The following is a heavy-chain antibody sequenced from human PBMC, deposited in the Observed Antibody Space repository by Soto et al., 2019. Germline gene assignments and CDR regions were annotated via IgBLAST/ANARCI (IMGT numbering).Heavy chain of an antibody. V-gene: IGHV3-48*02. CDR1: GFTFSSYS. Sequence: GGSLRLSCAASGFTFSSYSMNWVRQAPGKGLEWVSYISSSSSTIYYADSVKGRFTISRDNAKNSLYLQMNSLRDEDTAVYYCARVASYSSGWNAFGAFDIWGQGTMVTVSS. D-gene: IGHD6-19*01. CDR3: ARVASYSSGWNAFGAFDI. J-gene: IGHJ3*02. CDR2: ISSSSSTI.